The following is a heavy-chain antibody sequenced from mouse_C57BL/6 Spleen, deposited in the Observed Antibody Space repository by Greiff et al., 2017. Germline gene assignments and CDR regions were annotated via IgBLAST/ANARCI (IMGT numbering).Heavy chain of an antibody. V-gene: IGHV1-53*01. D-gene: IGHD1-1*01. CDR2: INPSNGGT. CDR3: ARALYYGSGLYAMDY. CDR1: GYTFTSYW. Sequence: QVQLQQPGTELVKPGASVKLSCKASGYTFTSYWMHWVKQRPGQGLEWIGNINPSNGGTNYNEKFKSKATLTVDKSSSTAYMQLSSLTSEDSAVYYCARALYYGSGLYAMDYWGQGTSLTASS. J-gene: IGHJ4*01.